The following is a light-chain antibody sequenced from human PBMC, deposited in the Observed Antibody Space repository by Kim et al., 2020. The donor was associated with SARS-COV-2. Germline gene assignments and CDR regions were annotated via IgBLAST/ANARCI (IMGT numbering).Light chain of an antibody. V-gene: IGLV3-19*01. J-gene: IGLJ1*01. CDR1: SLRSYY. CDR2: GKN. Sequence: VAWGQTVRITCQGDSLRSYYASWYQQKPGLAPVLVIYGKNNRPSGIPDRFSGSSSGNTASLTITGAQAEDEADYYCNSRDSSGNYVFGTGTKVTVL. CDR3: NSRDSSGNYV.